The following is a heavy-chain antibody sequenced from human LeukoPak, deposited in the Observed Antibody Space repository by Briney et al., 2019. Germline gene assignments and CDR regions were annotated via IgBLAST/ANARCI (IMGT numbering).Heavy chain of an antibody. D-gene: IGHD6-19*01. CDR3: ASREERYSSGWYERPITGRDY. J-gene: IGHJ4*02. CDR2: ISYDGSNK. CDR1: GFTFSSYG. V-gene: IGHV3-30*03. Sequence: GGSLRLSCAASGFTFSSYGMHWVRQAPGKGLEWVAVISYDGSNKYYADSVKGRFTISRDNSKNTLYLQMNSLRAEDTAVYYCASREERYSSGWYERPITGRDYWGQGTLVTVSS.